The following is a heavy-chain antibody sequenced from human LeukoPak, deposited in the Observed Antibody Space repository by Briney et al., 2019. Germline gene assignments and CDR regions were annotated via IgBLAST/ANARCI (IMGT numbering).Heavy chain of an antibody. CDR1: RFTLRSNS. CDR3: ARGAINDSSGYFLDH. D-gene: IGHD3-22*01. J-gene: IGHJ4*02. CDR2: IRHDGSEK. Sequence: GGSLRLSCVASRFTLRSNSMSWVRQAPGKGLEWVANIRHDGSEKYYVDSVKGRFTISRDNAKNSLFLQMNSLRAEDTAVYYCARGAINDSSGYFLDHWGQGTLDTVSS. V-gene: IGHV3-7*01.